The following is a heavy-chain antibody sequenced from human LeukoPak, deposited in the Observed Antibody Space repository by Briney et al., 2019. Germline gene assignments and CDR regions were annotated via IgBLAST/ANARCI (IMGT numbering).Heavy chain of an antibody. CDR2: IYYSGST. CDR1: GGSISSSSYY. CDR3: ARHAPRSSYCSGGSCYGDWFDP. J-gene: IGHJ5*02. Sequence: SETLSLTCTVSGGSISSSSYYWGWIRQPPGKGPEWIGSIYYSGSTYYNPSLKSRVTISVDTSKNQFSLKLSSVTAADTAVYYCARHAPRSSYCSGGSCYGDWFDPWGQGTLVTVSS. D-gene: IGHD2-15*01. V-gene: IGHV4-39*01.